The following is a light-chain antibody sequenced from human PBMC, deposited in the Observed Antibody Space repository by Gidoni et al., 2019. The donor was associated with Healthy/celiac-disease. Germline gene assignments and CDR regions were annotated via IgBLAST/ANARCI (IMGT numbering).Light chain of an antibody. CDR3: QHRSNWPPWT. V-gene: IGKV3-11*01. Sequence: EIVLTQSPATLSLSPGERATLSCRASQSVSSYLAWYQQKPGQAPRLLIYDASNRATGFPARFSGSGSRTDFTRTISSLVPEDFAVYYCQHRSNWPPWTFGQGTKVEIK. CDR2: DAS. CDR1: QSVSSY. J-gene: IGKJ1*01.